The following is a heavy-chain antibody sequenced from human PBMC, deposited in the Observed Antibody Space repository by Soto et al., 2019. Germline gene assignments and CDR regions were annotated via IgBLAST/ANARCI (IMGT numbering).Heavy chain of an antibody. J-gene: IGHJ4*02. CDR2: ITFDGNYK. Sequence: GGSLRLSCAASGFNFSRYGMHWVRQAPGKGLEWVAVITFDGNYKYYAASVKGRFTLSRDNSNNTLSLQLNSLRAEDWAVYYCANEPPGAATPFLDYWGQGALVTVSS. D-gene: IGHD1-26*01. CDR1: GFNFSRYG. CDR3: ANEPPGAATPFLDY. V-gene: IGHV3-30*18.